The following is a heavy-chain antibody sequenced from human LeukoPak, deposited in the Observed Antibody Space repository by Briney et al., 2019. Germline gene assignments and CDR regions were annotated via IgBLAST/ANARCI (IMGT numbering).Heavy chain of an antibody. CDR1: GFAFGSYV. J-gene: IGHJ4*02. Sequence: GGSLRLSCGAPGFAFGSYVMNWVRQAPGKGLEWVSSISGSGGTTYYADSVKGRFTISRDNAKNSLYLQMNSLRAEDTAVYYCAGGDSSSWYVWGQGTLATVSS. CDR2: ISGSGGTT. V-gene: IGHV3-21*01. D-gene: IGHD6-13*01. CDR3: AGGDSSSWYV.